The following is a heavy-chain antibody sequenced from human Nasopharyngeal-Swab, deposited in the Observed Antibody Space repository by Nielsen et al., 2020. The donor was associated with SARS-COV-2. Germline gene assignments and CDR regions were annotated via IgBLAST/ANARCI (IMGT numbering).Heavy chain of an antibody. CDR1: GFTFSDSW. D-gene: IGHD7-27*01. Sequence: GESLKISCAVSGFTFSDSWIHWVRQAPGKGLVWVSRINSDGSLTGYADSVKGRFTISRANAKNTLYLQMNSLRAEDTAVYYCARDFDKTGDWGQGTLVTVSS. V-gene: IGHV3-74*01. J-gene: IGHJ4*02. CDR2: INSDGSLT. CDR3: ARDFDKTGD.